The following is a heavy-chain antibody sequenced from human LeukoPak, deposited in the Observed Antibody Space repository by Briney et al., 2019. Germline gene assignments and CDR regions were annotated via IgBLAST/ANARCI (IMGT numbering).Heavy chain of an antibody. D-gene: IGHD5-18*01. CDR3: ARPREEGTAMGLRAFDI. J-gene: IGHJ3*02. V-gene: IGHV5-51*01. CDR1: GYSFTTYW. Sequence: GESLKISCKGSGYSFTTYWIGWVRQVPGKGLEWMGIIYPGDSDVRYSPSFQSQVTILADKSISTAYLQWSSLKASDTAMYYCARPREEGTAMGLRAFDIWGQGTMVTVSS. CDR2: IYPGDSDV.